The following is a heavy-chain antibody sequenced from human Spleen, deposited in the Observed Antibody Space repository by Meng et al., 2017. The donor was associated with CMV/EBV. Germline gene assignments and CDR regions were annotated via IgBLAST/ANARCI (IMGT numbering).Heavy chain of an antibody. CDR3: ARGLGYGDYEMNYLDY. V-gene: IGHV3-11*01. CDR2: ISSSGSTI. J-gene: IGHJ4*02. CDR1: GFTFSDYY. Sequence: GESLKISCAASGFTFSDYYMSWIRQAPGKGLEWVSYISSSGSTIYYADSVKGRFTISRDNAKNSLYLQMNSLRAEDTAGYYCARGLGYGDYEMNYLDYWGQGTMVTVSS. D-gene: IGHD4-17*01.